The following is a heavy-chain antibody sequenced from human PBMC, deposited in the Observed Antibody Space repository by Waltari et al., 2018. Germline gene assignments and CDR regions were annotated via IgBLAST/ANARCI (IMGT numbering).Heavy chain of an antibody. CDR3: AKNLRVRGGWSTLDY. Sequence: QVQLVESGGGVVQPGRSLRLSCAASGFTFSSYGMHWVRQAPGKGLGLGAVIWYDGSNKYDADSVKGRFTISRDNSKNTLYLQMNSLRAEDTAMYYCAKNLRVRGGWSTLDYWGQGTLSPSPQ. J-gene: IGHJ4*02. V-gene: IGHV3-30*18. CDR1: GFTFSSYG. CDR2: IWYDGSNK. D-gene: IGHD6-19*01.